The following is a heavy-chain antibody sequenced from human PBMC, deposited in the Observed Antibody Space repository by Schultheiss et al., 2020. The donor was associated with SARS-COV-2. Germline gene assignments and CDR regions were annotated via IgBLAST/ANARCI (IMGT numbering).Heavy chain of an antibody. D-gene: IGHD2-15*01. CDR3: ARAAQDSSSSVDC. CDR1: GGSISSGGYY. V-gene: IGHV4-39*07. J-gene: IGHJ4*02. CDR2: VSSGGHT. Sequence: SETLSLTCTVSGGSISSGGYYWSWIRQPPGKGLEWIGSVSSGGHTYYNPSLKSRLTISVDTSMNQFSLRLTSVTAADTAVYYCARAAQDSSSSVDCWGQGTLVTVSS.